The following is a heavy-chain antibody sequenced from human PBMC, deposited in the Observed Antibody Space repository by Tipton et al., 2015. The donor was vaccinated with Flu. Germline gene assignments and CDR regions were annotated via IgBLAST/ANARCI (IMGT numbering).Heavy chain of an antibody. Sequence: TLSLTCTVSGGSISGYYWSWIRQPPGKGLEWIAYIYYSGSTNYNPSLKSRVTISVDMSKNQFSLKLRSVTAGDTAVYYCARAYGSGTYSIHYFADWGQGALVTVSS. CDR3: ARAYGSGTYSIHYFAD. D-gene: IGHD3-10*01. J-gene: IGHJ4*02. CDR1: GGSISGYY. CDR2: IYYSGST. V-gene: IGHV4-59*01.